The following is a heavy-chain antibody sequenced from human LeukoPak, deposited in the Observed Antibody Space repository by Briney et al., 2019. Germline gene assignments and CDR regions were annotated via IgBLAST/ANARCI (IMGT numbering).Heavy chain of an antibody. CDR1: GYSFTSYW. J-gene: IGHJ5*02. D-gene: IGHD2-21*02. CDR2: IYPGDSDT. Sequence: GESLKISCKGSGYSFTSYWIGWVRQMPGKGLEWMGIIYPGDSDTRYSPSFQGQVTISADKSISTAYLQWSCLKASDTAMYYCARQVTGSQNWFDPWGQGTLVIVSS. CDR3: ARQVTGSQNWFDP. V-gene: IGHV5-51*01.